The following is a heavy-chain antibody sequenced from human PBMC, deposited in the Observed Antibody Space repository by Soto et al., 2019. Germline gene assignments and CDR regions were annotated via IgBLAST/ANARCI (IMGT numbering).Heavy chain of an antibody. D-gene: IGHD3-16*02. CDR1: GYTFTSYD. J-gene: IGHJ5*02. CDR2: VNPNSGNT. CDR3: ARGRRTITFGGVIAPRRSRGWFDP. V-gene: IGHV1-8*01. Sequence: ASVKVSCKASGYTFTSYDINWVRQATGQGLEWMGWVNPNSGNTGYAQKFQGRVTMTRNTSISTAYMELSSLRSEDTAVYYCARGRRTITFGGVIAPRRSRGWFDPWGQGTLVTVSS.